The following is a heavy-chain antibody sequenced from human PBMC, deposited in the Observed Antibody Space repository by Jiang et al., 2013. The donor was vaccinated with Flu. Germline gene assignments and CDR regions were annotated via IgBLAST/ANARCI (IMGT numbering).Heavy chain of an antibody. Sequence: TSYDINWVRQATGQGLEWMGWMNPNSGNTGYAQKFQGRVTMTRNTSISTAYMELSSLRSEDTAVYYCARGWLEGPEDWGQGNPGHRLL. V-gene: IGHV1-8*01. J-gene: IGHJ4*02. D-gene: IGHD6-19*01. CDR2: MNPNSGNT. CDR1: TSYD. CDR3: ARGWLEGPED.